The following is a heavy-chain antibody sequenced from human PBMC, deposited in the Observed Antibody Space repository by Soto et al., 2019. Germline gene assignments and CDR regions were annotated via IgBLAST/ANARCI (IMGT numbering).Heavy chain of an antibody. CDR1: GFSFSDHY. V-gene: IGHV3-72*01. D-gene: IGHD6-19*01. CDR3: ALEGAVTGPDFEY. CDR2: TRNKGNSYTT. J-gene: IGHJ4*02. Sequence: EVQLVESGGGLVQPGGSLRLSCVVSGFSFSDHYMNWVRQAPGKGLEWVGRTRNKGNSYTTEYAASVKDRFTISRADSKISLSLPTSSLKTADTAVHYCALEGAVTGPDFEYWGQGTLVNVSA.